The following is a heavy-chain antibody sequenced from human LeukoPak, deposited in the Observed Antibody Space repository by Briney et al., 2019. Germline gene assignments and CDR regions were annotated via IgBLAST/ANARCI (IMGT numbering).Heavy chain of an antibody. V-gene: IGHV3-15*01. D-gene: IGHD2-15*01. CDR1: GFTFSNAW. CDR3: TTEGSPRPRDY. Sequence: GGSLRLSCAASGFTFSNAWMSWVGQAPGKGLEWVGRIKSKTDGGTTDYAAPVKGRFTISRDDSKNTLYLQMNSLKTEDTAVYYWTTEGSPRPRDYWGQGTLVTVSS. CDR2: IKSKTDGGTT. J-gene: IGHJ4*02.